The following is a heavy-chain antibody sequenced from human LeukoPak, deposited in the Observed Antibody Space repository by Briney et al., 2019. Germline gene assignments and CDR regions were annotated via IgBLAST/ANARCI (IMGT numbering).Heavy chain of an antibody. D-gene: IGHD2-21*02. J-gene: IGHJ3*02. CDR3: ARDALNCGGDCYSPHDAFDI. Sequence: PGGSLRLSCAASGFTVSSNYMSWVRHAPGKGLEWVSVIYSGGSTYYADSVKGRFTISRDNSKNTLYLQMNSLRAEDTAVYYCARDALNCGGDCYSPHDAFDIWGQGTMVTVSS. V-gene: IGHV3-53*01. CDR1: GFTVSSNY. CDR2: IYSGGST.